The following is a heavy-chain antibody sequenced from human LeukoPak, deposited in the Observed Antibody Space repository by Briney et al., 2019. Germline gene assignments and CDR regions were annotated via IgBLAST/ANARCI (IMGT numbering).Heavy chain of an antibody. Sequence: GGSLRLSCAASGFSFSGYGMHWVRQAPGKGLEWVAFIRYDGSNEYYADSVKGRFTISRDKSKNTLSLQMNSLRAEDTALYYCAKDIGSVGATRFDYWGQGTLVTVSS. CDR3: AKDIGSVGATRFDY. V-gene: IGHV3-30*02. CDR2: IRYDGSNE. D-gene: IGHD1-26*01. J-gene: IGHJ4*02. CDR1: GFSFSGYG.